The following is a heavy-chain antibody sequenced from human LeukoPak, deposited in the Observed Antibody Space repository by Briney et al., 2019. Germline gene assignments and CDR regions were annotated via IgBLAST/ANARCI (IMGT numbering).Heavy chain of an antibody. J-gene: IGHJ4*02. D-gene: IGHD6-13*01. CDR2: IYYSGST. CDR1: GGSISSSSYY. Sequence: SETLSLTCTVSGGSISSSSYYRGWIRQPPGKGLEWIGSIYYSGSTYYNPSLRSRVTISVDTSKNQFSLKLSSVTAADTAVYYCARRIAAAGSFDYWGQGTLVTVSS. CDR3: ARRIAAAGSFDY. V-gene: IGHV4-39*01.